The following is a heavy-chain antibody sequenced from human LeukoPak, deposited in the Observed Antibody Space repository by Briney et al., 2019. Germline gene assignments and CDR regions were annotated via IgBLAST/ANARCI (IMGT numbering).Heavy chain of an antibody. V-gene: IGHV1-18*01. J-gene: IGHJ5*02. CDR3: ARERGYYYDSSGYYYRGDWFDP. CDR2: ISAYNGNT. Sequence: ASVKVSCKASGYTFTSHGISWVRQAPGQGLEWMGWISAYNGNTNYAQKLQGRVTMTTVTSTSTAYMELRSLRSDDTAVYYCARERGYYYDSSGYYYRGDWFDPWGQGTLVTVSS. D-gene: IGHD3-22*01. CDR1: GYTFTSHG.